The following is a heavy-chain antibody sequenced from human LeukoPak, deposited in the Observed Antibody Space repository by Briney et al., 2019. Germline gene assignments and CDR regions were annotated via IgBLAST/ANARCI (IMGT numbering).Heavy chain of an antibody. J-gene: IGHJ4*02. D-gene: IGHD3-16*01. V-gene: IGHV3-30*18. CDR3: AKDPSTYYDYVWGTSIDY. CDR2: MSYDGVNK. Sequence: GGSLRLSCAASGFTFSSYGMHWVRQAPGKGLEWVAVMSYDGVNKYHSDSVKGRFTISRDNSKTTLYLQMNSLRAEDTAVYYCAKDPSTYYDYVWGTSIDYWGQGTLLPVSS. CDR1: GFTFSSYG.